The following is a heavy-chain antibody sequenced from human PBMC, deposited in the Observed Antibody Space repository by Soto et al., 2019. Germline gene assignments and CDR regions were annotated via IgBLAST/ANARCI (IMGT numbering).Heavy chain of an antibody. CDR2: ISGSGGST. D-gene: IGHD6-13*01. Sequence: EVQLLESGGGLVQPGGSLRLSCAASGFTFSSYAMSWVRQAPGKGLEWVSAISGSGGSTYYADSVKGRFTISRDNSKNTLYLQMNSLRAEDTAVYYCAKDRGIAAAGPYYYYYGMDVWGQGTTVTVSS. V-gene: IGHV3-23*01. CDR1: GFTFSSYA. CDR3: AKDRGIAAAGPYYYYYGMDV. J-gene: IGHJ6*02.